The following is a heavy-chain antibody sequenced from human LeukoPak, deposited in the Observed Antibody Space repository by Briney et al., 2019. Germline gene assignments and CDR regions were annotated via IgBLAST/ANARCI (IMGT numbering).Heavy chain of an antibody. J-gene: IGHJ4*02. V-gene: IGHV3-23*01. CDR2: ISDSGVST. CDR3: AKGLRGIYDY. Sequence: GGSLRLSCAASGFTFNSYAMTWVRQAPEKGLEWVSSISDSGVSTYYADSVKGRFTISRDNSKYTLYLQMNSLRAEDTAVYYCAKGLRGIYDYWGQGTLVTVSS. CDR1: GFTFNSYA. D-gene: IGHD1-26*01.